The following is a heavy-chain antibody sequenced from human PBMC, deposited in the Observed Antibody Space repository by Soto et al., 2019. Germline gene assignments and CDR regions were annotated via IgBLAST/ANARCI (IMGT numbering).Heavy chain of an antibody. CDR1: GYTFTSYA. CDR2: INAGNGNT. J-gene: IGHJ4*02. V-gene: IGHV1-3*01. Sequence: ASVKVCCKASGYTFTSYARQWVRQAPGQRLEWMGWINAGNGNTKYAQKLQGRVTMTTDTSTSTAYMELRSLRSDDTAVYYCAREPNYFDYWGQGTLVTVSS. CDR3: AREPNYFDY.